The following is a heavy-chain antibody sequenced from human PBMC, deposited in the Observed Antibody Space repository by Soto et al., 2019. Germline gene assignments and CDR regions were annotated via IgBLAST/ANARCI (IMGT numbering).Heavy chain of an antibody. CDR1: GFTVSSSY. D-gene: IGHD1-26*01. V-gene: IGHV3-66*04. CDR3: ARHVGFYWYFDL. CDR2: IYRGGDNT. J-gene: IGHJ2*01. Sequence: PGGSLRLSCEVSGFTVSSSYMGWVRQAPGKGLEWVSSIYRGGDNTYYADSVRGRFTVSTDNFKDTLYLQMNSLRVDDTAMYYCARHVGFYWYFDLWGRGTLVTVSS.